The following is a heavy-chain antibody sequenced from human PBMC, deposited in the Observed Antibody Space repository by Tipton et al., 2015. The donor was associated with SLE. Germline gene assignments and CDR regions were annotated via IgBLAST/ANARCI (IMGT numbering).Heavy chain of an antibody. J-gene: IGHJ4*02. CDR2: IYYSGST. V-gene: IGHV4-59*01. D-gene: IGHD1-26*01. Sequence: TLSLTCTVSGGSISSYYWTWIRQPPGKGLEWIGYIYYSGSTNYNPSLKSRVTISVDTSKNQFSLRLSSVTAEDTAVYYCARDHTSGSLDYWGQGTLVTVSS. CDR3: ARDHTSGSLDY. CDR1: GGSISSYY.